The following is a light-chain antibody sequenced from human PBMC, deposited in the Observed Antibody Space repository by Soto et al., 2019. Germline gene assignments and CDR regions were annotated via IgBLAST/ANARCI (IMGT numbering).Light chain of an antibody. J-gene: IGKJ1*01. CDR2: KAS. V-gene: IGKV1-5*03. CDR1: QSISSW. CDR3: QYYHDIWT. Sequence: DIQMTQSPSTLSASVGDRVTITCRASQSISSWLAWYQQKPGKAPKLLIYKASTLQSGVPSRFSGSGSGTEFTLAISSLQFYDSATYYCQYYHDIWTSGQGT.